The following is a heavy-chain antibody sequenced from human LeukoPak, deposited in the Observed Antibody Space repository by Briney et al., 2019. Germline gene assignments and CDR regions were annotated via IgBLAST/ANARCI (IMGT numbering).Heavy chain of an antibody. CDR3: ARVRRFGDLDY. CDR2: ISSSSSYI. Sequence: AGGSLRLSCADSGFTFSSYSMNWVRQAPGKGLEWVSSISSSSSYIYYADSVKGRFTISRDNAKNSLYLQMNSLRAEDTAVYYCARVRRFGDLDYWGQGTLVTVSS. V-gene: IGHV3-21*01. J-gene: IGHJ4*02. D-gene: IGHD3-10*01. CDR1: GFTFSSYS.